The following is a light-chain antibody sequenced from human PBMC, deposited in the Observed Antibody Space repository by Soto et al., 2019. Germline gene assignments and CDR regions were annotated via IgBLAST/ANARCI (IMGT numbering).Light chain of an antibody. Sequence: QSAVTQPPSVSGAPGQRVSISCTGTSSNIGAPYAVHWYQQLPGTAPKLLIYDDNKRPSGIPDRFSGSKSGTSATLGITGFQTGDEADYYCGSWDSSLSAYVFGTGTKVTVL. CDR2: DDN. V-gene: IGLV1-51*01. J-gene: IGLJ1*01. CDR3: GSWDSSLSAYV. CDR1: SSNIGAPY.